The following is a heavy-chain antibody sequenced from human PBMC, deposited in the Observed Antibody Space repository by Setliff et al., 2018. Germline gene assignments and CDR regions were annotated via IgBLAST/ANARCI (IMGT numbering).Heavy chain of an antibody. Sequence: SVTVSCQASGGTFSSYAISRVRQAPGQGLEWMGGIIPIFGTANFAQKFQGRVTITLDESTSTAYMELSSLRSEDTAGYYCARDMIVDFIRGGGWFDPWGQGTLVTVSS. CDR1: GGTFSSYA. V-gene: IGHV1-69*13. CDR2: IIPIFGTA. CDR3: ARDMIVDFIRGGGWFDP. D-gene: IGHD3-22*01. J-gene: IGHJ5*02.